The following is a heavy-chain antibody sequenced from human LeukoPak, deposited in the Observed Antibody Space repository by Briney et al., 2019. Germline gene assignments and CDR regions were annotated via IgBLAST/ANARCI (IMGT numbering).Heavy chain of an antibody. J-gene: IGHJ4*02. V-gene: IGHV3-48*04. CDR2: IGISSGNT. Sequence: GSLRLSCAASGFIFSDYSMNWVRQAPGKGLEWISYIGISSGNTKYADSVKDRFTISGDSAKNSLYLQMNSLRVEDTAVYYCARDYHYAFDNWGQGTLVTVSS. D-gene: IGHD3-22*01. CDR3: ARDYHYAFDN. CDR1: GFIFSDYS.